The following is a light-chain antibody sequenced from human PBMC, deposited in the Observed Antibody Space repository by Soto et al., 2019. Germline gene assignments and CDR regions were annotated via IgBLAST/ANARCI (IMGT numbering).Light chain of an antibody. CDR1: SSDVGGYNY. Sequence: QSALTQPPSSSVSPGQSVTISCTGTSSDVGGYNYVSWYQQHPGKAPKLMIYEVSKRPSGVPDRFSGSKSGNTASLTVSGLQAEDEADYYCSSYAGSNNHVVFGGGTKVTVL. J-gene: IGLJ2*01. CDR3: SSYAGSNNHVV. CDR2: EVS. V-gene: IGLV2-8*01.